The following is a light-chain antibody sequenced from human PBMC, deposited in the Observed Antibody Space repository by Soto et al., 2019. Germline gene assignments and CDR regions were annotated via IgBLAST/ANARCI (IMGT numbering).Light chain of an antibody. CDR2: SNN. V-gene: IGLV1-44*01. CDR1: SSNIGSNT. J-gene: IGLJ2*01. CDR3: AAWDDSLNGPVVV. Sequence: QAVVTQPPSASGTPGQRVTISCSGSSSNIGSNTVNWYQQLPGTAPKLLIYSNNQRPSRVPDRFSGSKSGTSASLAISGLQSEDEADYYCAAWDDSLNGPVVVFGGGTKLTVL.